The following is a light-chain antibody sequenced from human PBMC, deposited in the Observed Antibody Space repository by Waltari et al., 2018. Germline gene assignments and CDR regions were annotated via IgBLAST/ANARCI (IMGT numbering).Light chain of an antibody. CDR3: AAWDDSLSGRF. J-gene: IGLJ1*01. CDR2: RNN. V-gene: IGLV1-47*01. CDR1: SSNIGRSS. Sequence: QSVLTQPPSASGTPGQRVSMSCSGSSSNIGRSSVSWYQQVPGTAPKLLIYRNNPRPSGVPDRFSGSKSGTSASLAISGLRSEDEADYYCAAWDDSLSGRFFGSGTKVTVL.